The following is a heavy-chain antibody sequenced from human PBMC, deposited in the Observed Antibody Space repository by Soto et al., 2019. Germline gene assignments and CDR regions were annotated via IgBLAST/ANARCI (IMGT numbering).Heavy chain of an antibody. Sequence: EVQLVESGGGFVQPGGSLRLSCAASGFSFSNYNVNWVRQAPGKGLEWVSYICTSSSITDYADSVKGRFTISRDNAENSLYLQMNSLRAEDTAVYYCTRDTYYSFDYWGQGTLVTVSS. V-gene: IGHV3-48*01. CDR1: GFSFSNYN. D-gene: IGHD3-10*01. CDR3: TRDTYYSFDY. J-gene: IGHJ4*02. CDR2: ICTSSSIT.